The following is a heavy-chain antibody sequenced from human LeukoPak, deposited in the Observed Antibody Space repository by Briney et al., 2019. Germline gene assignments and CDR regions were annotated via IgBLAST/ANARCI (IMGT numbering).Heavy chain of an antibody. J-gene: IGHJ5*02. V-gene: IGHV1-46*01. CDR2: INPSGGST. CDR3: ARGAIINYLRLGELSLYYWFDP. CDR1: GYTFTSYY. D-gene: IGHD3-16*02. Sequence: ASVKVSCKASGYTFTSYYMHWMRQAPGQGLEWMGIINPSGGSTSYAQKFQGRVTMTRDTSTSTVYMELSSLRSEDTAVYYCARGAIINYLRLGELSLYYWFDPWGQGTLVTVSS.